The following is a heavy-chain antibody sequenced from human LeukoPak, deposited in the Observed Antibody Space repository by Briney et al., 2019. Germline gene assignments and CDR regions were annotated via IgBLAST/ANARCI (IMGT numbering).Heavy chain of an antibody. CDR1: GFTFSSYS. V-gene: IGHV3-21*01. D-gene: IGHD2-2*01. CDR2: ISSSSSYI. Sequence: GGSLRLSCAASGFTFSSYSMNWVRQAPGKGLEWVSSISSSSSYIYYADSVKARFTSSRENAKNSLYLQMNSLRAEDTAVYYCARDSAPRVGYFQHWGQGTLVTVSS. CDR3: ARDSAPRVGYFQH. J-gene: IGHJ1*01.